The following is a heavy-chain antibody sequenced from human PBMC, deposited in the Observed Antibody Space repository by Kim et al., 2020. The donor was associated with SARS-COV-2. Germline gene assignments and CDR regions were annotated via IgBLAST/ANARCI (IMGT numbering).Heavy chain of an antibody. V-gene: IGHV4-59*13. CDR3: ASGENYYYDSSGYYGYFQH. J-gene: IGHJ1*01. Sequence: SETLSLTCTVSGGSISSYYWSWIRQPPGKGLEWIGYIYYSGSTNYNPSLKSRVTISVDTSKNQFSLKLSSVTAADTAVYYCASGENYYYDSSGYYGYFQHWGQGTLVTVSS. CDR2: IYYSGST. CDR1: GGSISSYY. D-gene: IGHD3-22*01.